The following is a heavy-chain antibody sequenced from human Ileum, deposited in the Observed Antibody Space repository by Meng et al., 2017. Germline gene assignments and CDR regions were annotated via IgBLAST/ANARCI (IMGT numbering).Heavy chain of an antibody. D-gene: IGHD1-26*01. V-gene: IGHV3-74*01. J-gene: IGHJ4*02. CDR2: INNDGSGT. CDR1: GFTLSNYA. Sequence: GGSLRLSCAASGFTLSNYAMSWVRQAPGKGLLWVSRINNDGSGTWYADSAKGRFTISRDNAKNTLYLQLNSLRADDTAVYYCARDQDGAGPTVDYWGQGALVTVSS. CDR3: ARDQDGAGPTVDY.